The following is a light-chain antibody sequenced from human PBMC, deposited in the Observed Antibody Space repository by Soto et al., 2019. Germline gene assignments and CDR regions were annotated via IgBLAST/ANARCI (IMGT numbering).Light chain of an antibody. Sequence: QSVLTQPASVSGSPGQSITISCTGTSSDVGGYNYVSWYQQRPGKAPKLMIYEVNNRPSGISNRFSGSKSGNTASLTISGLQAEDEADYYCSSSTTSSTLVFGTGTKLTAL. CDR1: SSDVGGYNY. CDR2: EVN. CDR3: SSSTTSSTLV. V-gene: IGLV2-14*01. J-gene: IGLJ1*01.